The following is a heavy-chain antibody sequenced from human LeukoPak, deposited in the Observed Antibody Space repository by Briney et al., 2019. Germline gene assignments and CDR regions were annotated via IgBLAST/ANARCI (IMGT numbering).Heavy chain of an antibody. D-gene: IGHD3-9*01. CDR2: IYSSGKT. Sequence: SETLSLTCTVSDGSINNYYWTWIRQPAGKGLEWIGRIYSSGKTNYNPSLKSRVTMSVDTSNNQLSLMMTSVTAADTAVFYCARTPQGDNYFDYWGQGHLVTVSS. J-gene: IGHJ4*02. V-gene: IGHV4-4*07. CDR3: ARTPQGDNYFDY. CDR1: DGSINNYY.